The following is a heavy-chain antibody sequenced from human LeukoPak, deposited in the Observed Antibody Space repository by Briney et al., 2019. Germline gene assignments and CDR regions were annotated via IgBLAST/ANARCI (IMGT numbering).Heavy chain of an antibody. D-gene: IGHD3-16*02. Sequence: PSETLSLTCTVSGGSISSSSYYWGWIRQPPGKGLEWIGSIYYSGSTNYNPSLKRRVTISVDTSKNQFALKLSSVTAGDTAVYYCALSLGELSNSWGQGTLVTVSS. CDR3: ALSLGELSNS. J-gene: IGHJ4*02. V-gene: IGHV4-39*06. CDR1: GGSISSSSYY. CDR2: IYYSGST.